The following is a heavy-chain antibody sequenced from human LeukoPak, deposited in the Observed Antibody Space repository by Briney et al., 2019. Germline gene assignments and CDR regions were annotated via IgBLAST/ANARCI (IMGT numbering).Heavy chain of an antibody. CDR3: AKEGLDCGRGRCYYGYYYMDV. V-gene: IGHV1-8*03. D-gene: IGHD2-15*01. J-gene: IGHJ6*03. Sequence: ASVKVSCKASGYTFTSYDINWVRQATGQGLEWMGWMNPNSGNTGYAQKFQGRVTITRNTSISTAYMELSSLRAEDTAVYFCAKEGLDCGRGRCYYGYYYMDVWGKGTAVTVSS. CDR2: MNPNSGNT. CDR1: GYTFTSYD.